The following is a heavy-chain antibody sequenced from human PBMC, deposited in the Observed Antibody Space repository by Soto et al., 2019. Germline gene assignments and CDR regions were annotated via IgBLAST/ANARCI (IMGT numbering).Heavy chain of an antibody. CDR3: AKARGYSSSSKSGYFDL. CDR2: ISYDGSNK. J-gene: IGHJ2*01. V-gene: IGHV3-30*18. D-gene: IGHD6-6*01. CDR1: GFTFSSYG. Sequence: QVQLVESGGGVVQPGRSLRLSCAASGFTFSSYGMHWVRQAPGKGLEWVAVISYDGSNKYYADSVKGRFTISRDNSKNTLYLQMNSLRAEDTAVYYCAKARGYSSSSKSGYFDLWGRGTLVTVSS.